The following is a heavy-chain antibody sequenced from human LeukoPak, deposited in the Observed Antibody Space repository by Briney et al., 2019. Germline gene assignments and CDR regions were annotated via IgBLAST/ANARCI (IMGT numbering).Heavy chain of an antibody. D-gene: IGHD5-18*01. Sequence: ASVKVSCKASGYTFTGYYMHWVRQAPGQGLEWMGWINPNSGGTNYAQKFQGWVIMTRDTSISTAYMELSRLRSDDTAVYYCARARGYSYGITPNYFDYWGQGTLVTVSS. J-gene: IGHJ4*02. V-gene: IGHV1-2*04. CDR2: INPNSGGT. CDR1: GYTFTGYY. CDR3: ARARGYSYGITPNYFDY.